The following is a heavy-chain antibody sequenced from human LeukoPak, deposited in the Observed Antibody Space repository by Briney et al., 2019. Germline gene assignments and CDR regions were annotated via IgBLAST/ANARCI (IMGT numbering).Heavy chain of an antibody. CDR3: ARGRYVVVPAAILYFDY. J-gene: IGHJ4*02. Sequence: SETLSLTCTVSGGSISSSSYYWGWIRQPPGKGLEWIGSIYYSGSTYYNPSLKSRVTISVDTSKNQFSLKLSSVTAADTAVYYCARGRYVVVPAAILYFDYWGQGTLVTVSS. CDR2: IYYSGST. D-gene: IGHD2-2*01. CDR1: GGSISSSSYY. V-gene: IGHV4-39*01.